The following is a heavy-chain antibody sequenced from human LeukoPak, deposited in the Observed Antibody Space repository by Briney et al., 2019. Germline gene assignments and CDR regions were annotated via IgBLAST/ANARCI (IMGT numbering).Heavy chain of an antibody. V-gene: IGHV3-21*01. CDR2: ISSSSSYI. J-gene: IGHJ3*02. CDR1: GFTFSSYS. Sequence: GGSLRLSCAASGFTFSSYSMNWVRQAPGKGLEWVSSISSSSSYIYHADSVKGRFTISRDNAKNSLYLQMNSLRAEDTAVYYCARDIVLVTGLSDALDIWGQGTMVTVSS. D-gene: IGHD2-8*02. CDR3: ARDIVLVTGLSDALDI.